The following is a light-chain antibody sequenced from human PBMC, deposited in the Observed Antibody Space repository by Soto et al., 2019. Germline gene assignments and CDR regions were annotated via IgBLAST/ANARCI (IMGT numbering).Light chain of an antibody. Sequence: QLVLTQSASASASLGSSITLTCILSSGHNTYIIAWSQQQPGKAPRFLMTLDRSGSYNRGSVVPDLFSGSSAGAARHPTSAHHPVEEDGHYCCASTYSNTHKVFGGGTKLTVL. V-gene: IGLV4-60*02. CDR1: SGHNTYI. CDR3: ASTYSNTHKV. CDR2: LDRSGSY. J-gene: IGLJ3*02.